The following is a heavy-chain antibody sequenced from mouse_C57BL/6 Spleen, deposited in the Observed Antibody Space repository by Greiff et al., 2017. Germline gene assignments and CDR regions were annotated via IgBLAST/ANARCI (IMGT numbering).Heavy chain of an antibody. J-gene: IGHJ3*01. CDR1: GYTFTSYW. Sequence: QVQLQQPGAELVRPGSSVKLSCKASGYTFTSYWMDWVKQRPGQGLEWIGNIYPSDSETHYNQKLKEKATLTVDKSSSTAHMQLSSLTSEDSAVYYCARGYDGYYFAYWGQGTLVTVSA. CDR2: IYPSDSET. CDR3: ARGYDGYYFAY. V-gene: IGHV1-61*01. D-gene: IGHD2-3*01.